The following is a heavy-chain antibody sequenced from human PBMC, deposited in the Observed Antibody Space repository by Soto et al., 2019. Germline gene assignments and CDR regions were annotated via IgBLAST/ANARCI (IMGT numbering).Heavy chain of an antibody. CDR2: INHSGST. J-gene: IGHJ6*03. V-gene: IGHV4-34*01. CDR1: GGSFSGYY. CDR3: ARGLGDITGKGNYYYYYMDV. Sequence: SETLSLTCAVYGGSFSGYYWSWIRQPPGKGLEWIGEINHSGSTNYNPSLKSRVTISVDTSKNQFSLKLSSVTAADTAVYYCARGLGDITGKGNYYYYYMDVWGKGTTVTVSS. D-gene: IGHD1-20*01.